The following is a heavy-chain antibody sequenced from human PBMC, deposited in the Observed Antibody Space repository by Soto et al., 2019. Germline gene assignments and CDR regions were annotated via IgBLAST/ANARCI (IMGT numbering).Heavy chain of an antibody. CDR2: IIPILGIA. V-gene: IGHV1-69*02. D-gene: IGHD5-18*01. J-gene: IGHJ4*02. CDR3: AGGRIQLWWIDY. Sequence: QVQLVQSGAEVKKPGSSVKVSCKASGGTFSSYTISWVRQAPGQGLEWMGRIIPILGIANYAQKFQGRVXIXAXXSTSTAYMELSSLRSEDTAVYYCAGGRIQLWWIDYWGQGTLVTVSS. CDR1: GGTFSSYT.